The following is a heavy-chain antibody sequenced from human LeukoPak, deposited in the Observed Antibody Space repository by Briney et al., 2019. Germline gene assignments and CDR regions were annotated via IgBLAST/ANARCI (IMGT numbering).Heavy chain of an antibody. CDR2: ITSEAIT. V-gene: IGHV3-53*01. J-gene: IGHJ6*02. D-gene: IGHD6-13*01. Sequence: ETLSLTCAVYGGSVRDNYWSWIRQPPGKGLEWVSTITSEAITLYAHSVKGRFTVSRDNSNNTLHLQMNSLTADDTALYYCAKDLNMAAAHIRMDVWGQGTTVTVSS. CDR3: AKDLNMAAAHIRMDV. CDR1: GGSVRDNY.